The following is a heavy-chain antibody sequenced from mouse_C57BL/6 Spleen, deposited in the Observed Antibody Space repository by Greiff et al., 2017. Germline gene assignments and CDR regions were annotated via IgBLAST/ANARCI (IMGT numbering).Heavy chain of an antibody. J-gene: IGHJ2*01. Sequence: EVQLQESGPGLVKPSQSLSLTCSVTGYSFTSGYYWNWIRQFPGNQLEWMGYISYDGSNNYNPSLKNRISITRDTSKNQFFLKLNSVTTEDTATYYCARGTTVVDLYFDYWGQGTTLTVSS. V-gene: IGHV3-6*01. D-gene: IGHD1-1*01. CDR1: GYSFTSGYY. CDR3: ARGTTVVDLYFDY. CDR2: ISYDGSN.